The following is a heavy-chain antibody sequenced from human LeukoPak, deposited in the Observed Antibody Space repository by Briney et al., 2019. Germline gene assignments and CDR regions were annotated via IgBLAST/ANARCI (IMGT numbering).Heavy chain of an antibody. J-gene: IGHJ3*02. CDR1: GFTFGDYA. D-gene: IGHD2-21*01. Sequence: PGGSLRLSCTASGFTFGDYAMSWFRLAPGKGLEWVSSISGSSNYIYYADSVKGRFTISRGNAKNSLYLQMNSLRVEDTAVYYCARDESGDNDAFDIWGQGTMVTVSS. CDR3: ARDESGDNDAFDI. CDR2: ISGSSNYI. V-gene: IGHV3-21*01.